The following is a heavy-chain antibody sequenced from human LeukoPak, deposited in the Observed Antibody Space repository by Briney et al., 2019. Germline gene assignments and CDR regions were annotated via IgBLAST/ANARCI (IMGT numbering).Heavy chain of an antibody. CDR1: GGSFSGYY. CDR3: ARDQSGDY. D-gene: IGHD5-12*01. Sequence: SETLSLTCAVYGGSFSGYYWSWIRQPPGKGLEWIGEINHSGSTNYNPSLKSRVTISVDTSKNQFSLKLSSVTAADTAVYYCARDQSGDYWGQGTLVTASS. V-gene: IGHV4-34*01. J-gene: IGHJ4*02. CDR2: INHSGST.